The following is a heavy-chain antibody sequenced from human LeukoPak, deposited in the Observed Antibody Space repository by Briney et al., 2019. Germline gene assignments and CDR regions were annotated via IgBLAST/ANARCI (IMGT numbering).Heavy chain of an antibody. J-gene: IGHJ2*01. CDR2: IKADGSDQ. CDR3: AKGRGTAGAPNTWYFDL. CDR1: GFSFSTSG. D-gene: IGHD6-13*01. Sequence: PGGPLRLSCAGSGFSFSTSGMHWVRQAPGKGLEWAALIKADGSDQYYADSVKGRFTISRDNSKDTLFLQMNSLRVEDTAVYYCAKGRGTAGAPNTWYFDLWGRGTLITVSS. V-gene: IGHV3-30*02.